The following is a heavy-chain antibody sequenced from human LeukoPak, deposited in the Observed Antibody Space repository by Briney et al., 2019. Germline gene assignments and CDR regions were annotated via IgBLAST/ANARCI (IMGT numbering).Heavy chain of an antibody. CDR3: ARNNGMDV. J-gene: IGHJ6*02. V-gene: IGHV3-7*03. CDR1: GFTFSGHW. Sequence: GGSLRLSCAASGFTFSGHWMTWVRQAPGKGLEWVANIKEDGSRKNYADSVKGRFTISKDNAKNSLYLQMNSLRAEDTALYHCARNNGMDVWGQGTTVIVSS. CDR2: IKEDGSRK.